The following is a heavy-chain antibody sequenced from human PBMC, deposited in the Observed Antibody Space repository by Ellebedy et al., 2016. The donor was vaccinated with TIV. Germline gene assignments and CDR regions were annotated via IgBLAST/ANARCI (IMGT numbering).Heavy chain of an antibody. J-gene: IGHJ4*02. Sequence: SETLSLXXAVYGGSFSGYYWSWIRQPPGKGLEWIGEINHSGSTNYNPSLKSRVTISVDTSKNQFSLKLSSVTAADTAVYYCARGGWSYFDYWGQGTLVTVSS. CDR3: ARGGWSYFDY. CDR2: INHSGST. D-gene: IGHD6-19*01. V-gene: IGHV4-34*01. CDR1: GGSFSGYY.